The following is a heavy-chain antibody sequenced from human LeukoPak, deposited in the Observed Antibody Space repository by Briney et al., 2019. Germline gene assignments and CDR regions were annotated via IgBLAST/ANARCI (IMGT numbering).Heavy chain of an antibody. CDR2: IYSGGST. Sequence: GGSLRLSCAASGFTVSSNYMSWVRQAPGKGLEWVSFIYSGGSTYYADSVKGRFTISRDNSKNTLYLQMNSLRAEDTAVYYCAKGIGYCSGGSCKRLNEAFDIWGQGTMVTVSS. V-gene: IGHV3-53*01. D-gene: IGHD2-15*01. CDR3: AKGIGYCSGGSCKRLNEAFDI. J-gene: IGHJ3*02. CDR1: GFTVSSNY.